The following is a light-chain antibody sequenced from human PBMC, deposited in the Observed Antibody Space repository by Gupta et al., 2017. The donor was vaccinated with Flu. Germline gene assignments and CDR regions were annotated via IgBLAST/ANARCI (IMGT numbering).Light chain of an antibody. Sequence: TDNDVRGYNYVSWYQQHPGKVPKLIIYDVSHRPSGVPDRFSGSKSGYTASLTISGLQSDDEADYYCCSYAGANKWVFGGGTKLDVL. CDR2: DVS. CDR3: CSYAGANKWV. J-gene: IGLJ3*02. CDR1: DNDVRGYNY. V-gene: IGLV2-11*03.